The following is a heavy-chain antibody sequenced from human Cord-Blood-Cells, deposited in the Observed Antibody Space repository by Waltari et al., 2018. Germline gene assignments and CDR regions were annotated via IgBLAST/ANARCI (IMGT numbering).Heavy chain of an antibody. CDR3: TRRDCSSTSCFDY. V-gene: IGHV3-73*02. CDR2: SRSKANSYST. Sequence: EVQLVESGGGLVQPGGSLKLSCAASGFTFSGSAMHWVRQASGKGLGWFGRSRSKANSYSTAYGASVKGRFTISRDDSKNTAYLQMNSLKTEDTAVYYCTRRDCSSTSCFDYWGQGTLVTVSS. CDR1: GFTFSGSA. J-gene: IGHJ4*02. D-gene: IGHD2-2*01.